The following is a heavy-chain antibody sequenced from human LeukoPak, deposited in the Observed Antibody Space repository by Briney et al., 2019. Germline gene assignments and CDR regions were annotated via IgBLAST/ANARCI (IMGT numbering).Heavy chain of an antibody. Sequence: GGSLRLSCAASGFTFSTYAMKWVRQAPGKGLEWISYISSSTNTIYYADSLKGRFTISRDNAKNSLYLQMNSLRAEDTAVYYCAREKYGDYVSDYWGQGTLATVSS. D-gene: IGHD4-17*01. CDR3: AREKYGDYVSDY. J-gene: IGHJ4*02. CDR1: GFTFSTYA. CDR2: ISSSTNTI. V-gene: IGHV3-48*01.